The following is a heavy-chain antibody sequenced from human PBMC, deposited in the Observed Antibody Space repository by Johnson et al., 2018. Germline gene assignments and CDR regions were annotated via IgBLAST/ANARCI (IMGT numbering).Heavy chain of an antibody. CDR2: ISYDGSNK. D-gene: IGHD1-26*01. Sequence: QVQLVESGGGVVQPGRSLRLSCAASGFTFSSYGMHWVRQAPGKGLEWVAVISYDGSNKYYTDSVKGRFTFSRDSSKNTLYLQMPSLRAEDTAVYYCANLDRWELLHAFDIWGQGTMVTVSS. CDR3: ANLDRWELLHAFDI. CDR1: GFTFSSYG. J-gene: IGHJ3*02. V-gene: IGHV3-30*18.